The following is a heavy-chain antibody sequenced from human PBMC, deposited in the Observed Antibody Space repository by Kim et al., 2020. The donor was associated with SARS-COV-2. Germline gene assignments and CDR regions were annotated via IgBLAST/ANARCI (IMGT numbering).Heavy chain of an antibody. V-gene: IGHV3-53*01. J-gene: IGHJ4*02. CDR2: IYSGGST. Sequence: GGSLRLSCAASGFTVSSNYMSWVRQAPGKGLEWVSVIYSGGSTYYADSVKGRFTISRDNSKNTLYLQMNSLRAEDTAVYYCAREPRGTRYSSGWVHYWGQGTLVTVSS. CDR1: GFTVSSNY. D-gene: IGHD6-19*01. CDR3: AREPRGTRYSSGWVHY.